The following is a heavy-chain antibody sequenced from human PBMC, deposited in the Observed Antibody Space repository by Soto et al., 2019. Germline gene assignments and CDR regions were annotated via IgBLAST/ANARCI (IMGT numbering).Heavy chain of an antibody. CDR1: GGTFSSYT. V-gene: IGHV1-69*02. CDR3: ASSTMVRGVPYFDY. J-gene: IGHJ4*02. D-gene: IGHD3-10*01. Sequence: QVQLVQSGAEVKKPGSSVKVSCEASGGTFSSYTISWVRQAPGQGLEWMGRIIPILGIANYAQQFQGRVTITADKSTSTAYMELSSLRSEDTAVYYCASSTMVRGVPYFDYWGQGTLVTVSS. CDR2: IIPILGIA.